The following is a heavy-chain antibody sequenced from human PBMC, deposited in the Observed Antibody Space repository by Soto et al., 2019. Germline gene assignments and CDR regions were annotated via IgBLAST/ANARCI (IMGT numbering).Heavy chain of an antibody. Sequence: QVQLVQSGAEVKKPGSSVKVSCKASGGTFSSYTISWVRQAPGQGLEWMGRIIPILGIANYAQKFQGRVTITADKSTSTAYMELSSLRSEDTAVYYCAREKGYYYDRGEGWFDPWGQGTLVTVSS. CDR1: GGTFSSYT. CDR2: IIPILGIA. D-gene: IGHD3-10*02. J-gene: IGHJ5*02. V-gene: IGHV1-69*08. CDR3: AREKGYYYDRGEGWFDP.